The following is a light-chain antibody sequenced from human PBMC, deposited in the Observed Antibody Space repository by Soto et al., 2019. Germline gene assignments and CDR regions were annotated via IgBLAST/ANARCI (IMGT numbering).Light chain of an antibody. CDR2: GAS. V-gene: IGKV3-20*01. J-gene: IGKJ4*01. CDR1: QSVRSNS. Sequence: KPSAGTLSLYPGEGATLSCRASQSVRSNSLAWYRQKPGQGPRLLIFGASNRATGIPDRISGSGSGTDFTLTICRQEPEDVAVYYGGQCGSSCTFAGGTKVDI. CDR3: GQCGSSCT.